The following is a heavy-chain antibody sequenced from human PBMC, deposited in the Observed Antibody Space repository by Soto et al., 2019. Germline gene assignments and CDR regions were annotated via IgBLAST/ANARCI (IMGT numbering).Heavy chain of an antibody. V-gene: IGHV4-30-4*01. D-gene: IGHD4-17*01. Sequence: PSETLSLTCTVSGGSISSGDYYWSWTRQPPGKGLEWIGYIYYSGSTYYNPSLKSRVTISVDTSKNQFSLKLSSVTAADTAVYYCARAPNDYGEAFDYWGQGTLVTVSS. CDR3: ARAPNDYGEAFDY. J-gene: IGHJ4*02. CDR1: GGSISSGDYY. CDR2: IYYSGST.